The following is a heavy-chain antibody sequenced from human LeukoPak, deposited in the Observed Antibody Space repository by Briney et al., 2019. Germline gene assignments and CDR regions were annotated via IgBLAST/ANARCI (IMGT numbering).Heavy chain of an antibody. J-gene: IGHJ5*02. CDR1: GGSISSGGYS. CDR3: ARTYYYDSSGYAPANWFDP. D-gene: IGHD3-22*01. V-gene: IGHV4-30-2*01. Sequence: PSQTLSLTCAVSGGSISSGGYSWSWIRQPPGKGLEWIGYIYHSGSTYYNPSLKSRVTISVDRSKNQFSLKLSSVTAADTAVYYCARTYYYDSSGYAPANWFDPWGQGTLVTVSS. CDR2: IYHSGST.